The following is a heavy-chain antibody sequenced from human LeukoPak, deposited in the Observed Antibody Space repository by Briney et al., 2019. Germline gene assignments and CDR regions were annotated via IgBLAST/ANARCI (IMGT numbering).Heavy chain of an antibody. CDR3: VRDPAAYYYDSTFDY. Sequence: GGSLRLSCSASGFTFSNHAMHWVRQTPGKGLEFVAAISSNGGTTYHADSVEGRFAISRDNSKNTLFLQMTFLRIEDTAVYYCVRDPAAYYYDSTFDYWGQGTLVTVSA. V-gene: IGHV3-64D*09. CDR1: GFTFSNHA. D-gene: IGHD3-22*01. CDR2: ISSNGGTT. J-gene: IGHJ4*02.